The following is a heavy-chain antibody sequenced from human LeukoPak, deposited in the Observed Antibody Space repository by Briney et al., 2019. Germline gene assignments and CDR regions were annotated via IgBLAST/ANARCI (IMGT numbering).Heavy chain of an antibody. Sequence: GGSLRLSCAASGFTFSSYGMHWVRQAPGKGLEWVAVISYDGSNKYYADSVKGRFTISRDNSENTLYLQMNSLRAEDTAVYYCAKDDGDSFDYWGQGTLVTVSS. D-gene: IGHD4-17*01. J-gene: IGHJ4*02. CDR1: GFTFSSYG. CDR2: ISYDGSNK. V-gene: IGHV3-30*18. CDR3: AKDDGDSFDY.